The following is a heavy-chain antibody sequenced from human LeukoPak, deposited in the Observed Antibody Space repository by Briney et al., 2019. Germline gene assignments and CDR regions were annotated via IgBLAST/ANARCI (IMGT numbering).Heavy chain of an antibody. V-gene: IGHV4-59*01. J-gene: IGHJ4*02. D-gene: IGHD3-22*01. CDR1: GGSISSYY. CDR3: ARAYYYDSSGSFDY. CDR2: IYYSGST. Sequence: SETLSLTCTVSGGSISSYYWSWIRQPPGKGLEWIGYIYYSGSTNYNPSLKSRVTISVDTSKNQFSLKLSSVTAADTAVYYCARAYYYDSSGSFDYWGQGTLVIVSS.